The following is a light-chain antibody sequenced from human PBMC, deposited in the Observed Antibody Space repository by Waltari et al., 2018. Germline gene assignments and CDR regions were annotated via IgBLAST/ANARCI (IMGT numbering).Light chain of an antibody. CDR1: QSVGST. V-gene: IGKV3-20*01. CDR3: QHYVRLPVT. J-gene: IGKJ1*01. Sequence: EIVLTQSPGTLSLSPGDRATRPCRASQSVGSTLAWYQQKPGQPPRLLIYGASSRATGIPDRFSGSGSGKDFSLTIGRLEPEDFAVYYCQHYVRLPVTFGQGTKVEIK. CDR2: GAS.